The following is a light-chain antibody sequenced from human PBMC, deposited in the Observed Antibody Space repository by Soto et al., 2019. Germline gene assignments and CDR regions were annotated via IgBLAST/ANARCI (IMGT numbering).Light chain of an antibody. Sequence: QSVLTQPPSVSGAPGQRVTISCTGSSSNIGAGYDVHWYQQLPGTAPKLLIYGNSNRPSGVPDRFSGSKSGTSPSLAITGLHAEDEADYDCQSYDSSLSGSKVFGGGTKLTVL. CDR2: GNS. J-gene: IGLJ2*01. CDR1: SSNIGAGYD. CDR3: QSYDSSLSGSKV. V-gene: IGLV1-40*01.